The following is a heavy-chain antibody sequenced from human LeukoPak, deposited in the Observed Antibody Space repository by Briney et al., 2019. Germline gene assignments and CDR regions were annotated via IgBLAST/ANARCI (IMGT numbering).Heavy chain of an antibody. CDR1: GGSISPHY. J-gene: IGHJ4*02. D-gene: IGHD3-22*01. CDR2: MHYSGSN. Sequence: SETLSLTCTVSGGSISPHYWSWMRQPPGKGLEWIGDMHYSGSNNYNPSLKSRVTISVDTSKNQFSLRLSSVTAADTAVYYCARFYDRSGPHFDYWGQGTLVTVSS. V-gene: IGHV4-59*11. CDR3: ARFYDRSGPHFDY.